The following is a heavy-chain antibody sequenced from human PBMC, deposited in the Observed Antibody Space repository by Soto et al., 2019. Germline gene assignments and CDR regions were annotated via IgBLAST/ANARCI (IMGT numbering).Heavy chain of an antibody. CDR3: ARFSGGSYNTYYFYYGMDV. D-gene: IGHD2-15*01. CDR1: GYTFTSYG. Sequence: ASVKVSCKASGYTFTSYGISWVRQAPGQGLDWMGWISAYNGNTKYAQDLQGRVTMTTGTSTSTAYMELRSLRSDDTAVYYCARFSGGSYNTYYFYYGMDVWGQGTTVTVSS. CDR2: ISAYNGNT. J-gene: IGHJ6*02. V-gene: IGHV1-18*01.